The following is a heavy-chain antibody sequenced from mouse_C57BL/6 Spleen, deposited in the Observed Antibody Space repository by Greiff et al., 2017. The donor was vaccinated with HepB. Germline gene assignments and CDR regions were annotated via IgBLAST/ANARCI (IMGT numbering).Heavy chain of an antibody. CDR2: INPGSGGT. J-gene: IGHJ3*01. Sequence: VQVVESGAELVRPGTSVKVSCKASGYAFTNYLIEWVKQRPGQGLEWIGVINPGSGGTNYNEKFKGKATLTADKSSSTAYMQLSSLTSEDSAVYFCARGDYGGFAYWGQGTLVTVSA. V-gene: IGHV1-54*01. CDR3: ARGDYGGFAY. CDR1: GYAFTNYL. D-gene: IGHD2-4*01.